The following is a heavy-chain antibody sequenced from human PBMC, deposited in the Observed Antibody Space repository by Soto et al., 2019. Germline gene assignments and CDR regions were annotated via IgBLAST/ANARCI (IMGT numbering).Heavy chain of an antibody. V-gene: IGHV3-48*01. Sequence: EVQLVESGGGLVQPGGSLRLSCAASGFTFSSYSMNWVRQAPGKGLEWVSYISSSSSTIYYADSVKGRFTISRDNAKNSLYLQLDSLRAEDTAVYYCARGGTADPFDFWGQGTLVIVSS. CDR1: GFTFSSYS. CDR2: ISSSSSTI. CDR3: ARGGTADPFDF. J-gene: IGHJ4*02.